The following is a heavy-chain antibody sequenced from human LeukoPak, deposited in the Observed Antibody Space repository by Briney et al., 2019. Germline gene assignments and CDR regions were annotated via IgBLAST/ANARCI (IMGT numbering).Heavy chain of an antibody. Sequence: ASVKVSCKASGYTFTGYYMHWVRQAPGQGLEWMGWINPNSGGTNYAQKFQGRVTMTRDTSISTAYMELSRLRSDDTAVYYCARGPWIQLPMDPLTLFYYMDVWGKGTTVTISS. CDR1: GYTFTGYY. D-gene: IGHD5-18*01. CDR3: ARGPWIQLPMDPLTLFYYMDV. CDR2: INPNSGGT. V-gene: IGHV1-2*02. J-gene: IGHJ6*03.